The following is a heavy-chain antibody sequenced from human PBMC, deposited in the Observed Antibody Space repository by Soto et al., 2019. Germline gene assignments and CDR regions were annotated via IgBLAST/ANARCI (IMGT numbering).Heavy chain of an antibody. J-gene: IGHJ6*02. V-gene: IGHV4-30-4*01. Sequence: PXETLSLTCTVSGGSISSGDYYWSCIRQPPGKGLEWVGYIYYSGSTYYNPSLKSRVTISVDTSKNQFSLKLSSVTAADTAVYYCARADAPYYYDSSGSYYGKERYYGMGVCGQGTTVTVSS. D-gene: IGHD3-22*01. CDR1: GGSISSGDYY. CDR2: IYYSGST. CDR3: ARADAPYYYDSSGSYYGKERYYGMGV.